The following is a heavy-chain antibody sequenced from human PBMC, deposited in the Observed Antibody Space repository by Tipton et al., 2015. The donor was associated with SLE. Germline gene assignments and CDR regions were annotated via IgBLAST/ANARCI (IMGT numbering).Heavy chain of an antibody. V-gene: IGHV3-20*04. J-gene: IGHJ4*02. Sequence: SLRLSCAASGFRFDDYGMSWVRQAPGKGLQWVSGINWEGGSPSYADSVKGRFTISRDNAKNSLYLQMNSLKTEDTAWYYCVKIAGSGTDPRDYWGQGTLVTVSS. CDR1: GFRFDDYG. CDR2: INWEGGSP. D-gene: IGHD3/OR15-3a*01. CDR3: VKIAGSGTDPRDY.